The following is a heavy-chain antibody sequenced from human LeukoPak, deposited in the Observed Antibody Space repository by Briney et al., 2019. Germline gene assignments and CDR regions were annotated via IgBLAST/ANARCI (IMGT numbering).Heavy chain of an antibody. V-gene: IGHV3-30-3*02. J-gene: IGHJ4*02. Sequence: GKSLRLSCAASGFTFSGYPIHWVRQAPGKGLEWVAVISYDGSNKYYADSVKGRFTISRDNSKNTLYLQMTSLRAEDTAVYYCAKGGNYYDSSGGYNIDYWGQGTLVTVSS. CDR2: ISYDGSNK. CDR1: GFTFSGYP. CDR3: AKGGNYYDSSGGYNIDY. D-gene: IGHD3-22*01.